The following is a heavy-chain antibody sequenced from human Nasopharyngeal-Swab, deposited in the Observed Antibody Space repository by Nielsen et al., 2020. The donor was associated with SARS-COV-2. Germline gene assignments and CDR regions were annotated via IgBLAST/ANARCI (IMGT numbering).Heavy chain of an antibody. V-gene: IGHV7-4-1*02. D-gene: IGHD1-1*01. Sequence: ASVKVSCKASGYTFTSYAMNWVRQAPGQGLEWMGWINTNTGNPTYAQGFAGRFVFSLDTSVSTAYLQISSLKAEDTAVYYCARGSGWNDLGWFDPWGQGTLVTVSS. CDR1: GYTFTSYA. CDR3: ARGSGWNDLGWFDP. CDR2: INTNTGNP. J-gene: IGHJ5*02.